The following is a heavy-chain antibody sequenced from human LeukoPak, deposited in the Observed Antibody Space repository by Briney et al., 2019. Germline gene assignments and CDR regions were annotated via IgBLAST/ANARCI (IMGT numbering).Heavy chain of an antibody. CDR1: GFTFSNAW. J-gene: IGHJ5*02. CDR3: ATDFYDST. V-gene: IGHV3-15*07. D-gene: IGHD3-22*01. CDR2: IRSNSDGGTI. Sequence: KPGGSLRLSCATSGFTFSNAWMNWVRQAPGKGLEWVGRIRSNSDGGTIDYAAPVKGRFTLSRDDSKTTLYLQMNSLQTEDTAVYYCATDFYDSTWGQGTLVTVSS.